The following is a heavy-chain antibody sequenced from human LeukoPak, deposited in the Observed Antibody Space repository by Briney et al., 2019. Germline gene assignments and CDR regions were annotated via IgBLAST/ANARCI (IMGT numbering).Heavy chain of an antibody. CDR2: IYDSGST. V-gene: IGHV4-59*01. CDR1: GGSISSYY. D-gene: IGHD3-3*01. CDR3: ARVRFLEWLLKPYYYYGMDV. J-gene: IGHJ6*02. Sequence: SETLSLTCTVSGGSISSYYRSWIRQPPGKGLEWIGYIYDSGSTNYNPSLKSRVTISVDTSKNQFSLKLSSVTAADTAVYYCARVRFLEWLLKPYYYYGMDVWGQGTTVTVSS.